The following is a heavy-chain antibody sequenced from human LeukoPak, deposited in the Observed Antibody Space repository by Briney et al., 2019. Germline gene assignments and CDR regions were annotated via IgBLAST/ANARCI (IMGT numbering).Heavy chain of an antibody. CDR3: AGDPGGHCDGHSCWGSRIDP. J-gene: IGHJ5*02. CDR1: GGSFSGYY. V-gene: IGHV4-34*01. D-gene: IGHD2-15*01. Sequence: PSETLSLTCAVYGGSFSGYYWSWIRQPPGKGLEWIGEINHSGSTNYNPSLKSRVTISVDTSKNQFSLKLTSVTAADTAAYYCAGDPGGHCDGHSCWGSRIDPWGHGTLVTVSS. CDR2: INHSGST.